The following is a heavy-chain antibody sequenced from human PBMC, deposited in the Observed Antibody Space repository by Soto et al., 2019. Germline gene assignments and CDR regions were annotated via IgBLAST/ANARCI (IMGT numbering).Heavy chain of an antibody. Sequence: QVQLVESGGGVVQPGRSLILSCAASGFTFSSYGMHWVRQSPCKGLEWVAVISYDGSNKYYADSVKVRFTISRDNSKNTLYLQLNRLRAEDTVVYYCANSYGDYVDYWGQGTLGTVSS. V-gene: IGHV3-30*18. J-gene: IGHJ4*02. CDR3: ANSYGDYVDY. CDR2: ISYDGSNK. D-gene: IGHD4-17*01. CDR1: GFTFSSYG.